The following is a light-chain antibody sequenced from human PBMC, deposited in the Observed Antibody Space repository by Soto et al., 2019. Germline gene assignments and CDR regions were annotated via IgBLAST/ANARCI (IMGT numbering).Light chain of an antibody. J-gene: IGLJ1*01. CDR1: SSNIGSNT. CDR2: SNN. Sequence: QSVLTQPPSASGTPGQRVTISCSGSSSNIGSNTVNWYQQFPGTAPKLLIYSNNQRPSGVPDRFSGSKSGTSASLAISGLQSGDEADYYCAPWDDSLNGYVFGTGTKVTVL. V-gene: IGLV1-44*01. CDR3: APWDDSLNGYV.